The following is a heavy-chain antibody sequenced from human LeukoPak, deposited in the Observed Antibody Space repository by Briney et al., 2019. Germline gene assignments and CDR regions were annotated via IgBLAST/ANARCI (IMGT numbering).Heavy chain of an antibody. CDR1: EFTFSSYE. D-gene: IGHD5-18*01. CDR2: ISGGGDTT. J-gene: IGHJ4*02. Sequence: GGSLRLSCTASEFTFSSYEMNWVRQAPGKGLEWVPYISGGGDTTLYADSVKGRFTTSRDNAKKSLYLQMTSLRAEDTAVYYCARVGRIQYFDCWGQGTLVTVSS. CDR3: ARVGRIQYFDC. V-gene: IGHV3-48*03.